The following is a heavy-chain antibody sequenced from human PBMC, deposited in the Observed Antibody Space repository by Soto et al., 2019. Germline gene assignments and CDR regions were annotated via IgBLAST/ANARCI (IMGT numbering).Heavy chain of an antibody. CDR1: GYTFTSYG. J-gene: IGHJ5*01. CDR2: IDAGNGNT. D-gene: IGHD3-10*01. Sequence: ASVKVSCKASGYTFTSYGISWVRQAPGQRLEWMGWIDAGNGNTKYSQKFQGRVTITRDTSASTAYMELSSLRSEDTAVYYCARDRGPGGVDSWGQGTLVTVSS. CDR3: ARDRGPGGVDS. V-gene: IGHV1-3*01.